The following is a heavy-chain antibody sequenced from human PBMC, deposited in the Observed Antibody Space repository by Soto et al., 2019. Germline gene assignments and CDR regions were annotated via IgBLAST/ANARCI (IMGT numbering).Heavy chain of an antibody. CDR3: VRDYKWAYDF. Sequence: PGGSLRLSFEGSGFTFSRHWMHWVRQAPGKGLSWVAHIGPDGYKTRDADSVKGRFIISRDNARNTLYLQMNSPSDDDTAVYYCVRDYKWAYDFWGPGTLVTVSS. CDR2: IGPDGYKT. J-gene: IGHJ4*01. V-gene: IGHV3-74*01. D-gene: IGHD1-1*01. CDR1: GFTFSRHW.